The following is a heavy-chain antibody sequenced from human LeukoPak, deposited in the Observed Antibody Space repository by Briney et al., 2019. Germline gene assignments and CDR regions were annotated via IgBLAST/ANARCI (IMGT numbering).Heavy chain of an antibody. CDR1: GGTFSSYA. V-gene: IGHV1-69*05. D-gene: IGHD6-6*01. CDR3: AREQQLVSSPDAFDI. CDR2: IIPIFGTA. J-gene: IGHJ3*02. Sequence: SXXVSCKASGGTFSSYAISWVRQAPGQGLEWMGGIIPIFGTANYAQKFQGRVTITTDESTSKAYMELSSLRSEDTAVYYCAREQQLVSSPDAFDIWGQGTMVTVSS.